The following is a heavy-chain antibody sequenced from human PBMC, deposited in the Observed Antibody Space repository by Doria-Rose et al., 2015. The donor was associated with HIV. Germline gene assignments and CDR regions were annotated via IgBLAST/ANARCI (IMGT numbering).Heavy chain of an antibody. CDR3: ARSYYDTSGYSATGDAFDI. J-gene: IGHJ3*02. CDR1: AFSLSTFGMR. V-gene: IGHV2-70*04. CDR2: IDRDDDK. D-gene: IGHD3-22*01. Sequence: QVTLKESGPALVKPTQTLTLTCTFSAFSLSTFGMRVSWIRQPPGKALEWLARIDRDDDKFYSTSLKTRLTISKDTSKNQVVLTMTNMDPVDTATYYCARSYYDTSGYSATGDAFDIWGPGAMVTVSS.